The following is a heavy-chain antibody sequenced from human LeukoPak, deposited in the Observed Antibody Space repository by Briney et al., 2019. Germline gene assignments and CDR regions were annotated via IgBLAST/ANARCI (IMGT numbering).Heavy chain of an antibody. V-gene: IGHV4-30-4*01. Sequence: SETLSLTCTVSGGSISSGDYYWSWIRQPPGKGLEWIGYIYYSGSTYYNPSLKSRVTISVDTSKNQFSLKLSSVTAADTAVYYCARVSISSGYYHYYFDYWGQGTLVTVSS. CDR2: IYYSGST. CDR1: GGSISSGDYY. CDR3: ARVSISSGYYHYYFDY. J-gene: IGHJ4*02. D-gene: IGHD3-22*01.